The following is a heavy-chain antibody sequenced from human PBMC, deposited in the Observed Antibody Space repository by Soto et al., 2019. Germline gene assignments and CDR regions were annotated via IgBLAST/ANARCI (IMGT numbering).Heavy chain of an antibody. CDR2: IKQDGSEK. V-gene: IGHV3-7*01. D-gene: IGHD3-10*01. Sequence: GGSLRLSCAASGFTFSSYWMSWVRQAPGKGLEWVANIKQDGSEKYYVDSVKGRFTISRDNAKNSLYLQMNSLRAEDTAVYYCARVFTMVRGKRYYFDYWGQGTLVTVSS. CDR1: GFTFSSYW. J-gene: IGHJ4*02. CDR3: ARVFTMVRGKRYYFDY.